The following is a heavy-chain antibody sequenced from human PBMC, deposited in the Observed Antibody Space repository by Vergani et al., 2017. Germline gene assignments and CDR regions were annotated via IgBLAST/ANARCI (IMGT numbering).Heavy chain of an antibody. V-gene: IGHV1-46*03. J-gene: IGHJ4*02. D-gene: IGHD3-9*01. CDR3: ARGDYGILTGYRY. CDR1: GYTFSNYY. Sequence: QVQVVQSGAEVKKSGASVKVSCKTSGYTFSNYYMNWVRPAPGQGLEWMGIINPSGGHTNYAQKFQGRVTMTRDTSTSTVYMELSSLRSEDTAIYYCARGDYGILTGYRYWGQGTLVTVSA. CDR2: INPSGGHT.